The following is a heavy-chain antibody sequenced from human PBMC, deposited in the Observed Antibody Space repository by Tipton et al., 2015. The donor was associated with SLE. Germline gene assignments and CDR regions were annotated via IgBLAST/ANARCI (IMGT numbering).Heavy chain of an antibody. CDR3: ARLGAAGSDY. D-gene: IGHD6-13*01. CDR2: ISSSSSYI. Sequence: SLRLSCAASGFTFSSYSMNWVRQAPGKGLEWVSSISSSSSYIYYADSVKGRFTISRVNAKYSLYLQMNNLRAEDTAVYYCARLGAAGSDYWGQGTLVTVSS. CDR1: GFTFSSYS. V-gene: IGHV3-21*03. J-gene: IGHJ4*02.